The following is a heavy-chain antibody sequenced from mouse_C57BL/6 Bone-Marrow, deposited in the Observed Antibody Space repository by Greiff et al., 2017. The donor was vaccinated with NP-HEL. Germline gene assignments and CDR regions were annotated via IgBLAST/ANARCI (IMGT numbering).Heavy chain of an antibody. Sequence: VQGVESGPELVKPGASVKISCKASGYAFSSSWMNWVKQRPGKGLEWIGRIYPGDGDTNYNGKFKGKATLTADKSSSTAYMQLSSLTSEDAAVYVCARWGLRPLYFDYWGQGTTLTVSS. CDR2: IYPGDGDT. CDR3: ARWGLRPLYFDY. CDR1: GYAFSSSW. V-gene: IGHV1-82*01. D-gene: IGHD2-4*01. J-gene: IGHJ2*01.